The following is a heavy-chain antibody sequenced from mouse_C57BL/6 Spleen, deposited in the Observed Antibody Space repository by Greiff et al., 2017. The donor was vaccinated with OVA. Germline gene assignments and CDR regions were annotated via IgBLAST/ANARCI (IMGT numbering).Heavy chain of an antibody. D-gene: IGHD1-1*01. CDR2: IDPENGDT. Sequence: VQLKQSGAELVRPGASVKLSCTASGFNIKDDYMHWVKQRPEQGLEWIGWIDPENGDTEYASKFQGKATITADTSSNTAYLQLSSLTSEDTAVYYCTTQGGENYYGSSFDYWGQGTTLTVSS. CDR3: TTQGGENYYGSSFDY. CDR1: GFNIKDDY. J-gene: IGHJ2*01. V-gene: IGHV14-4*01.